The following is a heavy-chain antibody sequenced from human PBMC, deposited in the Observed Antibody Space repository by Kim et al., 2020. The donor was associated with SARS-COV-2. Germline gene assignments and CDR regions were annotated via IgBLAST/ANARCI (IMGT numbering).Heavy chain of an antibody. CDR1: GFTFGSAH. J-gene: IGHJ4*02. V-gene: IGHV3-30*03. D-gene: IGHD6-19*01. CDR3: ARAGHSSGRAGTFDY. Sequence: LSLTCAGSGFTFGSAHMHWVRQAPGKGLEWVALISADESNKDYVDSVNGRFTVSSDNSQNTLFLQIDSLRAEDTAVYYCARAGHSSGRAGTFDYWGQGTLVTASS. CDR2: ISADESNK.